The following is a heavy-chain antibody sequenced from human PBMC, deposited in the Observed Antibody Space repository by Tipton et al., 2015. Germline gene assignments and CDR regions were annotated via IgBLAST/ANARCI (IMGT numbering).Heavy chain of an antibody. CDR2: IYYSGST. D-gene: IGHD3-22*01. Sequence: TLSLTCTVSGGSISSYYWSWIRQHPGKGLEWIGYIYYSGSTYHNPSLKSRVTISVDTSKNQFSLKLSSVTAADTAVYYCARASGYYHDSSGYYPPWYFDYWGQGTLVTVSS. CDR1: GGSISSYY. CDR3: ARASGYYHDSSGYYPPWYFDY. V-gene: IGHV4-31*03. J-gene: IGHJ4*02.